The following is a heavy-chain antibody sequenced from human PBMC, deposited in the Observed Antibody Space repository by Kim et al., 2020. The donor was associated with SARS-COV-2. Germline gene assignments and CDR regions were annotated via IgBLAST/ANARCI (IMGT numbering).Heavy chain of an antibody. V-gene: IGHV5-10-1*01. D-gene: IGHD2-8*01. CDR3: AREAGALGGESVLMVYAHVLPY. Sequence: GESLKISCKGSGYSFTSYWISWVRQMPGKGLEWMGRIDPSDSYTNYSPSFQGHVTISADKSISTAYLQWSSLKASDTAMYYCAREAGALGGESVLMVYAHVLPYWGQGTLVTVSS. CDR2: IDPSDSYT. CDR1: GYSFTSYW. J-gene: IGHJ4*02.